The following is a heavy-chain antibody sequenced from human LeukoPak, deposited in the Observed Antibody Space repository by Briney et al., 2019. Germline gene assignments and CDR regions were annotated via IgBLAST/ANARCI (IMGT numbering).Heavy chain of an antibody. CDR3: AKGGDTAVVIFDY. V-gene: IGHV3-23*01. CDR2: ISGSGGST. J-gene: IGHJ4*02. D-gene: IGHD5-18*01. CDR1: GFTFSSYA. Sequence: GGSLRLSCAVSGFTFSSYAMSWVRQAPGRGLEWVSAISGSGGSTYYADSVKGRFTISRDNSKNTLYLQMNSLRAEDTAVYYCAKGGDTAVVIFDYWGQGTLVTVSS.